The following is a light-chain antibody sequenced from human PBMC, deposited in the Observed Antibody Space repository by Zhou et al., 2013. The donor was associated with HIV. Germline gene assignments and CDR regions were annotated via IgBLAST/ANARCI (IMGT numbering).Light chain of an antibody. CDR2: EAS. J-gene: IGKJ1*01. Sequence: DIQMTQSPSSLSASVGDRVTITCRSRQNIDNWLAWYQQKPGKAPKPLIYEASKLQSGVPSRFSGSGSGTEFTLTIGSLEPEDSAVYYCQLRSNWPLFGQGTKVEIK. V-gene: IGKV1-5*03. CDR3: QLRSNWPL. CDR1: QNIDNW.